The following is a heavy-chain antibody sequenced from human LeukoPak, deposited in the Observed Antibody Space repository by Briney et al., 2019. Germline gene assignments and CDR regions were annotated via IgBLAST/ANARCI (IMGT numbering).Heavy chain of an antibody. CDR3: ARDRGRQQLVEETGGYYYYYYGMDV. Sequence: SGGGVVQPGGSLRLSCAASGFTFSSYSMNWVRQAPGKGLEWVSSISSSSSYIYYADSVKGRFTISRDNAKNSLYLQMNSLRAEDTAVYYCARDRGRQQLVEETGGYYYYYYGMDVWGQGTTVTVSS. J-gene: IGHJ6*02. D-gene: IGHD6-13*01. V-gene: IGHV3-21*01. CDR2: ISSSSSYI. CDR1: GFTFSSYS.